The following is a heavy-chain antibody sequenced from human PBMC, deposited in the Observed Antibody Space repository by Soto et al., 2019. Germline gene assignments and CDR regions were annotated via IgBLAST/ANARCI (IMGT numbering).Heavy chain of an antibody. Sequence: PSETLSPTCTVSGGSVSSGSYYWSWIRQPPGKGLEWIGYIYYSGSTNYNPSLKSRVTISVDTSKNQFSLKLSSVTAADTAVHYCARELYSSGWYTPYYYYYGMDVWGQGTTVTVSS. CDR2: IYYSGST. CDR1: GGSVSSGSYY. V-gene: IGHV4-61*01. D-gene: IGHD6-19*01. CDR3: ARELYSSGWYTPYYYYYGMDV. J-gene: IGHJ6*02.